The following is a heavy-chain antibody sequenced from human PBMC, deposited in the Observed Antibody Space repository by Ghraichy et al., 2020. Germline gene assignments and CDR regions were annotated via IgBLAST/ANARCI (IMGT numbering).Heavy chain of an antibody. J-gene: IGHJ4*02. CDR3: ARLVLMVYAFDY. V-gene: IGHV4-39*01. CDR1: GGSISSSSYY. D-gene: IGHD2-8*01. CDR2: IYYSGST. Sequence: SQTLSLTCTVSGGSISSSSYYWGWIRQPPGKGLEWIGSIYYSGSTYYNPSLKSRVTISVDTSKNQFSLKLSSVTAADTAVYYCARLVLMVYAFDYWGQGTLVNVSS.